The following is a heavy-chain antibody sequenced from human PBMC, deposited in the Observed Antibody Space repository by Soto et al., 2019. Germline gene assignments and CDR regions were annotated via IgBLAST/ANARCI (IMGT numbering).Heavy chain of an antibody. CDR2: ISGSGGST. V-gene: IGHV3-23*01. J-gene: IGHJ5*02. Sequence: GGSLRLSCAASGFTFSSYAMSWVRQAPGKGLEWVSAISGSGGSTYYADSGKGRFTISRDNSKNTLYLQMDSLRAEDTAVYSCAKHSSRVPQGLFDPWGQGTLVTVSS. CDR1: GFTFSSYA. D-gene: IGHD6-13*01. CDR3: AKHSSRVPQGLFDP.